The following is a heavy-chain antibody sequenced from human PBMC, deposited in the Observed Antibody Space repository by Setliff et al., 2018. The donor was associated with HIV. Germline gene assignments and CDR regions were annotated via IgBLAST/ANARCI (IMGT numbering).Heavy chain of an antibody. Sequence: TLSLTCTVSGGSFSDYYWTWIRQPPNEGLEWIGEINDRGNTNYMPSLRSRVTISVDTPKNQFSLKLTSVTAADSAIYYCARGRHIEATIPLDHWGQGTLVTVSS. D-gene: IGHD5-12*01. CDR2: INDRGNT. CDR1: GGSFSDYY. CDR3: ARGRHIEATIPLDH. V-gene: IGHV4-34*01. J-gene: IGHJ4*02.